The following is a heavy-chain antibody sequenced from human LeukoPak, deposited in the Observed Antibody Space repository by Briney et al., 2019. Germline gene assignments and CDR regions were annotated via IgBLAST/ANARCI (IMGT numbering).Heavy chain of an antibody. V-gene: IGHV4-59*01. CDR2: IYYSGST. J-gene: IGHJ4*02. CDR3: AREGVGSSGYYPFDY. CDR1: GGSISSYY. Sequence: SETLSLTCTVSGGSISSYYWSWIRQPPGKGLEWIGYIYYSGSTNYNPSLKSRVTISVDTSKNQFSLKLSSVTAADTAMYFCAREGVGSSGYYPFDYWGQGILVTVSS. D-gene: IGHD3-22*01.